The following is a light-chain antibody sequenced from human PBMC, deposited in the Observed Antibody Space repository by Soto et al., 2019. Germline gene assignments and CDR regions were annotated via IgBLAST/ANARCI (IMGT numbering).Light chain of an antibody. CDR2: AAS. CDR1: QDIRND. Sequence: AIQMTQSPSSLSASVGDRVTITCRASQDIRNDLGWYQQKPGKTPKLLIFAASSLQSGVPSRFSGSGSGTDFTLTISSLQTEDFATYYGLQDFNYPWTFGQGTKVEIE. V-gene: IGKV1-6*01. CDR3: LQDFNYPWT. J-gene: IGKJ1*01.